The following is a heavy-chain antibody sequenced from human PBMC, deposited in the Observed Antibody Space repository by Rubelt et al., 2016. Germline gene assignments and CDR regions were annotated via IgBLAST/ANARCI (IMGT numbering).Heavy chain of an antibody. CDR1: GGSISSGGYS. CDR3: ARVRRGSSGYIDY. Sequence: SGGSISSGGYSWSWIRQPPGKGLEWIGYIYYSGSTYYNPSLKSRVTISVDTSKNQFSLTLSSVTAADTAVYYCARVRRGSSGYIDYWGQGTLVTVSS. CDR2: IYYSGST. D-gene: IGHD5-12*01. V-gene: IGHV4-30-4*07. J-gene: IGHJ4*02.